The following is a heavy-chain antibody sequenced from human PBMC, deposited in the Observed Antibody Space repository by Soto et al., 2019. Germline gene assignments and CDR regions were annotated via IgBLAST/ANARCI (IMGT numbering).Heavy chain of an antibody. D-gene: IGHD3-3*01. J-gene: IGHJ6*02. CDR2: ISGSGGST. CDR3: AKGLNYDFWSGYPYPYYYYYGMDV. V-gene: IGHV3-23*01. CDR1: GFTFSSYA. Sequence: GSLRLSCAASGFTFSSYAMSWVRQAPGKGLEWVSAISGSGGSTYYADSVKGRFTISRDNSKNTLYLQMNSLRAEDTAVYYCAKGLNYDFWSGYPYPYYYYYGMDVWGQGTTVTVSS.